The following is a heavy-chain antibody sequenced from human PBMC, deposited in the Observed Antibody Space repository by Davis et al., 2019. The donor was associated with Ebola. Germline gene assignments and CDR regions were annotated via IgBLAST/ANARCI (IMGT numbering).Heavy chain of an antibody. V-gene: IGHV3-23*01. D-gene: IGHD6-19*01. Sequence: GGSLRLSCAASGFTFSSYAMSWVRQAPGKGLEWVSAISGSGGSTYYADSVKGRFTISRDNSKNTLYLQMNSLRAEDTAVYYCARVGRYGGSGWSDYWGQGTLVTVSS. CDR1: GFTFSSYA. CDR3: ARVGRYGGSGWSDY. CDR2: ISGSGGST. J-gene: IGHJ4*02.